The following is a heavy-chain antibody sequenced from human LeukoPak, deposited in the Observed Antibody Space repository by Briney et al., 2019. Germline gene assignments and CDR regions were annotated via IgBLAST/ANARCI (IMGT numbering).Heavy chain of an antibody. CDR1: GYTFTSYG. CDR3: ARAQAYYYDSSGVLAY. D-gene: IGHD3-22*01. J-gene: IGHJ4*02. V-gene: IGHV1-2*02. Sequence: GASVKVSCKASGYTFTSYGISWVRQAPGQGLEWMGWINPNSGGTNYAQKFQGRVTMTRDTSISTAYMELSRLRSDDTAVYYCARAQAYYYDSSGVLAYWGQGTLATVSS. CDR2: INPNSGGT.